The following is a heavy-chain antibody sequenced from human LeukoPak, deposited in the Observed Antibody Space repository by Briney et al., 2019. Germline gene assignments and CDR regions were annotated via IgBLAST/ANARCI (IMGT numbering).Heavy chain of an antibody. J-gene: IGHJ2*01. CDR1: GGSISSGGYY. D-gene: IGHD2-2*02. Sequence: SETLSLTCTVSGGSISSGGYYWSWIRQHPGKGLEWFGYIYYSGRNYYHTSLKSRVTISVDTSKNQFSLKLSSVTAADTAVYYSARGTRDIVVVPAAIKNYWYFDLWGRGTLVTVSS. V-gene: IGHV4-31*03. CDR3: ARGTRDIVVVPAAIKNYWYFDL. CDR2: IYYSGRN.